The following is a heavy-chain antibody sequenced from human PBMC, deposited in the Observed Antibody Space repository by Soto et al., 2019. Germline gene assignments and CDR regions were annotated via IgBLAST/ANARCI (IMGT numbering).Heavy chain of an antibody. Sequence: ASVKVSCKASGYTFTTYAIHWVRQASGQRLEWMGWVSADSGNTKYSQKFQGRVTITRDTSARTAYMELSSLTSEDTAVYYCATTGYTSGWADYWGQGTPVTVSS. V-gene: IGHV1-3*01. CDR3: ATTGYTSGWADY. J-gene: IGHJ4*02. CDR2: VSADSGNT. CDR1: GYTFTTYA. D-gene: IGHD6-19*01.